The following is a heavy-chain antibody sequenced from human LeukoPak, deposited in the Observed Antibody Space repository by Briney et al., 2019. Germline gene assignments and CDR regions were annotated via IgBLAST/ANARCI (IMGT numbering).Heavy chain of an antibody. CDR1: DGSIDSFS. CDR3: ARGGYYDVLTGLNRFYFDY. D-gene: IGHD3-9*01. CDR2: IHYSGST. J-gene: IGHJ4*02. Sequence: KPSETLSLTCIVSDGSIDSFSWSWIRRPPGKGLEWIGYIHYSGSTNYNPSLKSRVTMSIDTSKSQFSLKLSSVTAADTAVYYCARGGYYDVLTGLNRFYFDYWAQGTLVTVSS. V-gene: IGHV4-59*01.